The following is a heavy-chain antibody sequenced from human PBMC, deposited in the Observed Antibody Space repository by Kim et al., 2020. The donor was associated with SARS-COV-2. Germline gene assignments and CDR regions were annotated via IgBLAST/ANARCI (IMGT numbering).Heavy chain of an antibody. V-gene: IGHV1-18*04. Sequence: ASVKVSCKASGYRFISFGINWVRQAPGQGLEWMGWISPYNGDTNYAQKIQGRVSMTTDPSTSTAYMELRSLRSDDTAVYFCARGPVSSAAIYYFDYWGQGTLVTFSS. CDR1: GYRFISFG. CDR2: ISPYNGDT. CDR3: ARGPVSSAAIYYFDY. J-gene: IGHJ4*02. D-gene: IGHD2-2*01.